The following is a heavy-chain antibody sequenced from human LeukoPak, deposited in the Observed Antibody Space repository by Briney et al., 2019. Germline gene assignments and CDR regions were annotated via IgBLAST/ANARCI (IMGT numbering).Heavy chain of an antibody. CDR1: GFTLTTYA. V-gene: IGHV3-23*01. CDR3: ARQDLGDYGRNYFQS. D-gene: IGHD4-17*01. Sequence: PGGSLRLSCAASGFTLTTYAMTWVHQAPGKGLEWVSAISGDGANIYYADSVRGRFTISRDSSKNTLYLRMNSLRAEDTAVYYCARQDLGDYGRNYFQSWGQGTLVIVSS. CDR2: ISGDGANI. J-gene: IGHJ4*02.